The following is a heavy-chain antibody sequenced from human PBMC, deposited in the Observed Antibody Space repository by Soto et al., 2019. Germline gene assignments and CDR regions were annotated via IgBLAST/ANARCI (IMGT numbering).Heavy chain of an antibody. Sequence: SETLSLTCTVSGGSVSSGSYYWSWIRQPPGKGMEWIGYIYYSGSTNYNPSLKSRVTISVDTSKNQFSLKLSSVTAADTAVYYCARAHDYGDPIDYWGQGTLVTVSS. CDR2: IYYSGST. CDR3: ARAHDYGDPIDY. D-gene: IGHD4-17*01. CDR1: GGSVSSGSYY. V-gene: IGHV4-61*01. J-gene: IGHJ4*02.